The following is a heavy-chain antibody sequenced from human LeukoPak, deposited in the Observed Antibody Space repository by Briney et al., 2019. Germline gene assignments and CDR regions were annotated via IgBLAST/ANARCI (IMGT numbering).Heavy chain of an antibody. V-gene: IGHV3-7*03. CDR1: GFTFSSYW. D-gene: IGHD3-22*01. J-gene: IGHJ4*02. CDR3: ASGGGYYYDSSGYYY. CDR2: IKQDGSEK. Sequence: GGSLRLSCAASGFTFSSYWMSWVRQAPGKGLEWVANIKQDGSEKYYADSVKGRFTISRDNAKNSLYLQMNSLRAEDTAVYYCASGGGYYYDSSGYYYWGQGTLVTVSS.